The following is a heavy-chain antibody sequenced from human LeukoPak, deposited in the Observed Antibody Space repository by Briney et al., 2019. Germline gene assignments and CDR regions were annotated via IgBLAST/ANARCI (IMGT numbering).Heavy chain of an antibody. CDR3: ARDRNHYSSFDY. Sequence: SETLSLTCAVYGGSFSGYYWSWIRQPPGKGLEWIGEIDHSGSTNYNPSLKSRVTISVDTSKNQFSLKLSSVTAADTAVYYCARDRNHYSSFDYWGQGTLVTVSS. CDR1: GGSFSGYY. CDR2: IDHSGST. J-gene: IGHJ4*02. D-gene: IGHD1-14*01. V-gene: IGHV4-34*01.